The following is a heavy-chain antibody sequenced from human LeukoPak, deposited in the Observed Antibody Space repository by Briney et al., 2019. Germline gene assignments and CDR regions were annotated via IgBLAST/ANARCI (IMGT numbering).Heavy chain of an antibody. CDR1: GFAVSSNY. V-gene: IGHV3-53*01. CDR3: ARDLGRGYCSSTSCYPGVDY. D-gene: IGHD2-2*01. J-gene: IGHJ4*02. CDR2: ICSGDKT. Sequence: GGSLRLSCAASGFAVSSNYMSWVRQAPGKGLEWVSVICSGDKTYYSDSVKGRFTISRDNSKNTLYLQMNSLRAEDTAVYYCARDLGRGYCSSTSCYPGVDYWGQGTLVTVSS.